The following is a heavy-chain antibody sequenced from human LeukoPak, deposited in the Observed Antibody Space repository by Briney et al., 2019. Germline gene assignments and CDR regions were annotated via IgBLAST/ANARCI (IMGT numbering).Heavy chain of an antibody. D-gene: IGHD1-26*01. CDR3: ARRSGSYYYYYYMDV. V-gene: IGHV3-21*01. CDR1: GFTFSSYS. CDR2: ISSSSSYI. Sequence: GGSLRLSCAASGFTFSSYSMNWVRQAPGKGLEWVSSISSSSSYIYYADSVKGRFTISRDNAKNSLYLQMNSLRAEDTAVYYCARRSGSYYYYYYMDVWGKGTTVTVSS. J-gene: IGHJ6*03.